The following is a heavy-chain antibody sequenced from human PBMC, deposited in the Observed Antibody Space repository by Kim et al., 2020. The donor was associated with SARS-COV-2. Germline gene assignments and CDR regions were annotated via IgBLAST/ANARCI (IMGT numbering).Heavy chain of an antibody. J-gene: IGHJ4*02. CDR3: ARGHAPPPYSSGWYRGLDY. CDR1: GFTFSSYG. V-gene: IGHV3-33*01. Sequence: GGSLRLSCAASGFTFSSYGMHWVRQAPGKGLEWVAVIWYDGSNKYYADSVKGRFTISRDNSKNTLYLQMNSLRAEDTAVYYCARGHAPPPYSSGWYRGLDYWGQGTLVTVSS. D-gene: IGHD6-19*01. CDR2: IWYDGSNK.